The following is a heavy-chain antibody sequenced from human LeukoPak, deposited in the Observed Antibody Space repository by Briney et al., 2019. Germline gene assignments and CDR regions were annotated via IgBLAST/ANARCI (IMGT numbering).Heavy chain of an antibody. D-gene: IGHD3-22*01. CDR3: AGGPSYYYDSRWFDP. Sequence: PRGGSLRLSCAASGFTVSSNYMSWVRQAPGKGLEWVSLIYSGGSTYYADSVTGRFTISRDNSKNMLYLQMNSLRAEDTAVYYCAGGPSYYYDSRWFDPWGQGTLVTVSS. J-gene: IGHJ5*02. V-gene: IGHV3-66*01. CDR1: GFTVSSNY. CDR2: IYSGGST.